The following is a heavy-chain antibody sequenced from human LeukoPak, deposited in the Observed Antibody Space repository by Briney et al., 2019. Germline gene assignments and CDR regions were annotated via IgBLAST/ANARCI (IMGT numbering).Heavy chain of an antibody. CDR2: MNPNSGNT. J-gene: IGHJ6*03. CDR3: AVAATPNYYYYYYMDV. CDR1: GYTFTSYD. D-gene: IGHD2-15*01. Sequence: GASVKVSCKASGYTFTSYDINWVRQATGQGLEWMGWMNPNSGNTGYAQKFQGRVTMTRNTSKSTAYMELSSLRSEDTAVYYCAVAATPNYYYYYYMDVWGKGATVTVSS. V-gene: IGHV1-8*01.